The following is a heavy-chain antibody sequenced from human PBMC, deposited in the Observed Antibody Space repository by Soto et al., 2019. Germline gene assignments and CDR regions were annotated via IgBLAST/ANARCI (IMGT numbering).Heavy chain of an antibody. J-gene: IGHJ4*02. CDR3: AREPQYCSGGSCYSHYFDY. Sequence: SLRLSCAASGFTFSSYAMHWVRQAPGKGLEWVAVISYDGSNKYYADSVKGRFTISRDNSKNTLYLQMNSLRAEDTAVYYCAREPQYCSGGSCYSHYFDYWGQGTLVTVSS. V-gene: IGHV3-30-3*01. D-gene: IGHD2-15*01. CDR1: GFTFSSYA. CDR2: ISYDGSNK.